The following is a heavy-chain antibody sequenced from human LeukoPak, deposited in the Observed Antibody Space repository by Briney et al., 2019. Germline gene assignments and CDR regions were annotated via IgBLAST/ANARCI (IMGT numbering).Heavy chain of an antibody. CDR3: TTDLSLITGTRIDY. J-gene: IGHJ4*02. CDR2: IKSKTDGGTT. Sequence: GGSLRLSCAASGFTFSNAWMSWVRQAPGKGLEWVGRIKSKTDGGTTDYAAPVKGRFTISRDDSKNTLYLQMNSLKTEDTAVYYCTTDLSLITGTRIDYWGQGTLVTVSS. D-gene: IGHD1-7*01. CDR1: GFTFSNAW. V-gene: IGHV3-15*01.